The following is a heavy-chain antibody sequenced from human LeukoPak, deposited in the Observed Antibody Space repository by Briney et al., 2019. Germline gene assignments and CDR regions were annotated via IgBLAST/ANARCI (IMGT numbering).Heavy chain of an antibody. V-gene: IGHV3-23*01. CDR1: GFTFSSYA. CDR2: ISGSGGSP. D-gene: IGHD3-22*01. J-gene: IGHJ4*02. CDR3: AKALYDSSGYYGNFCDY. Sequence: GGSLRLSCAASGFTFSSYAMSWVRQAPGKGLEWVSGISGSGGSPYYADSVNGRFTISRDNSKNTLYLQMNSLRAEDTAVYYCAKALYDSSGYYGNFCDYWGQGTLVAVSS.